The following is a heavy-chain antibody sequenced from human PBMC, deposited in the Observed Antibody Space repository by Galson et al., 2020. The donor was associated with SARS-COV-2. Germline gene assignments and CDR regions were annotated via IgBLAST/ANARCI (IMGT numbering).Heavy chain of an antibody. CDR1: GYSFTDYY. V-gene: IGHV1-2*02. Sequence: ASVQVSCKASGYSFTDYYIHWVRQAPGQGLEWMGWINPNNGGTTYAQKFQGRVTMTRNTSISTAYMELSSLRPDDTAVYYCAREGFTSSWIFDYWGQGTLVTVSS. D-gene: IGHD6-13*01. CDR3: AREGFTSSWIFDY. J-gene: IGHJ4*02. CDR2: INPNNGGT.